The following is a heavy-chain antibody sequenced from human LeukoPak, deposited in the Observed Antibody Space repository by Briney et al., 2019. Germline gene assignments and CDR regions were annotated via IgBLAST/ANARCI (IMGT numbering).Heavy chain of an antibody. V-gene: IGHV4-34*01. Sequence: SETLSLTCAVYGGSFSGYYWSWIRQPPGKGLEWIGEINHSGSTNYNPSLKSRVTISVDTSKNQFSLKLSSVTAADTAVYYCARGHVDTAMVHFDYWGQGTPVTVSS. CDR3: ARGHVDTAMVHFDY. CDR1: GGSFSGYY. J-gene: IGHJ4*02. CDR2: INHSGST. D-gene: IGHD5-18*01.